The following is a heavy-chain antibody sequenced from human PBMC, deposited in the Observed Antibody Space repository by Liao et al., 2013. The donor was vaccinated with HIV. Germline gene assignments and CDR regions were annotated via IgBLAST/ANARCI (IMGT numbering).Heavy chain of an antibody. V-gene: IGHV4-59*01. CDR2: IYYSGTT. Sequence: QVPLQESGSRLVTTSETLSLTCSVSYGSINHYYWGWIRQTPGKELEWIGNIYYSGTTNYKASLESRVTISIDTSKNQVSLRLTSVTAADTAVYYCARGPRMYCSSTSCYKDYFDYWGQGTLVTVSS. CDR3: ARGPRMYCSSTSCYKDYFDY. D-gene: IGHD2-2*01. J-gene: IGHJ4*02. CDR1: YGSINHYY.